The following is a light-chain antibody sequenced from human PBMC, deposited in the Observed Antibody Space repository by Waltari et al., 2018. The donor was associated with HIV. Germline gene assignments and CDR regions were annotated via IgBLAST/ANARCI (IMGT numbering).Light chain of an antibody. V-gene: IGLV1-40*01. J-gene: IGLJ1*01. CDR1: SSNIGAGYH. Sequence: QSVLTQPPSVSGAPGQRVTISCTGSSSNIGAGYHVHWYQQLPGTAPKLLIYANRRRPSGVPDRVSGSKSDTSASLAITGHQAEDAADYHCQSHDSSLSGYVFGTGTKVTVL. CDR2: ANR. CDR3: QSHDSSLSGYV.